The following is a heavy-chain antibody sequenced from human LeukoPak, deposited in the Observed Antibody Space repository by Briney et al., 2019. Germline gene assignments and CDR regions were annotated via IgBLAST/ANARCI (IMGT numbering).Heavy chain of an antibody. CDR2: TYYRSKWYN. CDR1: GDSVSSNSAA. Sequence: SQTLSLTRAISGDSVSSNSAAWNWIRQSPSRGLEWLGRTYYRSKWYNDYAVSVKSRITINPDTSKNQFSLQLNSVTPEDTAVYYCARCFNGIVGAMYYGMDVWGQGTTVTVSS. D-gene: IGHD1-26*01. V-gene: IGHV6-1*01. CDR3: ARCFNGIVGAMYYGMDV. J-gene: IGHJ6*02.